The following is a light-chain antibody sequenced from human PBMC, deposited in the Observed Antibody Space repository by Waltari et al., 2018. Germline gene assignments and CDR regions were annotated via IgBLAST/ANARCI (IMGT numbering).Light chain of an antibody. CDR2: YDS. J-gene: IGLJ2*01. CDR3: LVWHSTIDHQGV. V-gene: IGLV3-21*04. Sequence: SYVVTQSPSVSVAPGATARIPRGGDNIGSKSVHWSQQRPGQAPVLVISYDSDRPSGIPERFSGSNSGNTATLTISWVEAEDEADYYCLVWHSTIDHQGVFGGGTKLTVL. CDR1: NIGSKS.